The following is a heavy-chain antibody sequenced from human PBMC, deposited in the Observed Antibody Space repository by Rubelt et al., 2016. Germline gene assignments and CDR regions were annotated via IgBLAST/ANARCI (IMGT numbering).Heavy chain of an antibody. Sequence: IYSGGSTYYADSVKGRFTISRDNSKNTLFLQLNSLRAEDTGVYYCATGVRPAARGSDYWGQGTLVTVSS. CDR2: IYSGGST. V-gene: IGHV3-53*01. J-gene: IGHJ4*02. CDR3: ATGVRPAARGSDY. D-gene: IGHD2-2*01.